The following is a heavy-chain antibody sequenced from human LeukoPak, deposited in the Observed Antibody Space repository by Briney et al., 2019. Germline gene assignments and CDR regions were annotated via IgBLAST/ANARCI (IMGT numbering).Heavy chain of an antibody. CDR3: GREWSTSSYNWFDP. D-gene: IGHD6-6*01. CDR2: IYTSGST. CDR1: GGSISSYY. J-gene: IGHJ5*02. V-gene: IGHV4-4*07. Sequence: SETLSLTCTVSGGSISSYYWSWIRQPAGKGLEWIGRIYTSGSTNYNPSLKSRVTISVDTSKNQFSLKLSSVTAADTAVYYCGREWSTSSYNWFDPWGQGTLVTVSS.